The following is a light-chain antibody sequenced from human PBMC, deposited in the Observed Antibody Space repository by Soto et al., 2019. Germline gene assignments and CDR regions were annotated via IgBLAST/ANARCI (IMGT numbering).Light chain of an antibody. V-gene: IGKV3-11*01. CDR2: DAS. J-gene: IGKJ5*01. Sequence: EIVLTQSPATLSLSPGDRATLSCRASQTVRSYLAWYQHVPGQAPRLLVYDASNRATGIPARFSGSGSGTDFTITISSLEPEVFAIYYCQERSQWPPTFGQGTRLEIK. CDR1: QTVRSY. CDR3: QERSQWPPT.